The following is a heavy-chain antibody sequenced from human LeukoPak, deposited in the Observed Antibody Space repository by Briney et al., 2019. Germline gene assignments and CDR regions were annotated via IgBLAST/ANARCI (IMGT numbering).Heavy chain of an antibody. CDR1: GGTFSSYA. V-gene: IGHV1-69*13. D-gene: IGHD2-15*01. CDR3: ARGKGLLAAPVRYFDH. Sequence: ASVKVSCKASGGTFSSYAISWVRQAPGQGLEWMGGIIPIFGTANYAQKFQGRVTITADESTSTAYMELSSLRSEDTAVYYCARGKGLLAAPVRYFDHWGQGTLVTVSS. J-gene: IGHJ4*02. CDR2: IIPIFGTA.